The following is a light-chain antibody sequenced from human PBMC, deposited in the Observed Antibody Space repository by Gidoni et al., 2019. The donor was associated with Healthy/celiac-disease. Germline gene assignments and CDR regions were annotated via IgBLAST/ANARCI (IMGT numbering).Light chain of an antibody. J-gene: IGKJ4*01. V-gene: IGKV1-6*01. CDR3: LQDYNYPLT. CDR2: AAS. Sequence: IQMPQSPSSLSASGGDRVTITCRASQGIRNDLGWYQQKPGKAPKLLIYAASILHSGVPSRFRGSGSGTVFTLTISRLQPEDFATYYCLQDYNYPLTFXGXTKVEIK. CDR1: QGIRND.